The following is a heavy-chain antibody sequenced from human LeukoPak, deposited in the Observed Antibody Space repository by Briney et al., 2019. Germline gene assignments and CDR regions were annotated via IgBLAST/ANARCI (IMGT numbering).Heavy chain of an antibody. V-gene: IGHV3-30*04. D-gene: IGHD4/OR15-4a*01. Sequence: GGSLRLSCAASGFTFSSYAMHWVRQAPGKGLEWVAVISYDGSNKYYADSVKGRFTISRDNSKNTLYLQMNSLRAEDTAAYYCARDVDYYYWGQGTLVTVSS. CDR1: GFTFSSYA. CDR3: ARDVDYYY. CDR2: ISYDGSNK. J-gene: IGHJ4*02.